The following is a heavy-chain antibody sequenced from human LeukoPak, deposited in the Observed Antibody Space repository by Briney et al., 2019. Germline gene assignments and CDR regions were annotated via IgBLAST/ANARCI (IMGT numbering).Heavy chain of an antibody. CDR2: ISAYNGNK. Sequence: ASVKVSCKASGYTFTSYGISWVRQAPGQGLEWMGWISAYNGNKNYAQKLQGRVTITTDTSTSTAYMELSSLRSDDTAVYYCAREYYYDSSGYPDYWGQGTLVTVSS. J-gene: IGHJ4*02. CDR1: GYTFTSYG. D-gene: IGHD3-22*01. V-gene: IGHV1-18*01. CDR3: AREYYYDSSGYPDY.